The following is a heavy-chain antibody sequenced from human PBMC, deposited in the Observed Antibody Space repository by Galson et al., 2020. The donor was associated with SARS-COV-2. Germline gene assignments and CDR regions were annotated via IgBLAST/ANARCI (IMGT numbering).Heavy chain of an antibody. CDR3: ARPHSGSYLGWFDP. D-gene: IGHD1-26*01. V-gene: IGHV3-30-3*01. CDR2: ISYDGSNK. J-gene: IGHJ5*02. CDR1: GFTFSSYA. Sequence: PGGSLRLSCAASGFTFSSYAMHWVRQAPGKGLEWVAVISYDGSNKYYADSVKGRFTISRDNSKNTLYLQMNSLRAEDTAVYYCARPHSGSYLGWFDPWGQGTLVTVSS.